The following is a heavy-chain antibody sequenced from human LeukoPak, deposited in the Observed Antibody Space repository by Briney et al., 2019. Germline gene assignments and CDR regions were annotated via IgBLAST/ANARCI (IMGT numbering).Heavy chain of an antibody. V-gene: IGHV3-30*18. D-gene: IGHD1/OR15-1a*01. J-gene: IGHJ4*02. Sequence: GGSLRLSCAASGFTFKTFGIHGVRQAPGKGLGWVAAISHDGNNEYYTDSVKGRFTISRDNSKNMIYLQMNSLRGEDSAVYYCAKVNNYDDYWGQGTLVTVSS. CDR1: GFTFKTFG. CDR3: AKVNNYDDY. CDR2: ISHDGNNE.